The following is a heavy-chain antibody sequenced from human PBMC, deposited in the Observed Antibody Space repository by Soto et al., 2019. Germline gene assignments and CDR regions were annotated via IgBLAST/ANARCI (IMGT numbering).Heavy chain of an antibody. V-gene: IGHV4-34*01. CDR2: INHVGIT. J-gene: IGHJ4*02. CDR3: ARAHDFWGGRQQPIDS. CDR1: GGSFRGFY. D-gene: IGHD3-3*01. Sequence: QVQLQQWGAGLLKPSETLSLTCAVSGGSFRGFYWTWIRQSPGKGLEWLGDINHVGITNYNPSPKSRVSIPVDTSKSQFSLKLSSVTAADTAVYYCARAHDFWGGRQQPIDSWGQGTLVTVSS.